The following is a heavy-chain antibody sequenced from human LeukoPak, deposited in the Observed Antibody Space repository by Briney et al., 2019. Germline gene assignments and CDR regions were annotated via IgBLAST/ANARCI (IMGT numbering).Heavy chain of an antibody. CDR1: GYTFTGYY. Sequence: ASVKVSCKASGYTFTGYYMHWVRQAPGQGLEWMGWINPNSGCTNYAQKFQGRVTMTRDTSISTAYMELSRLRSDDTAVYYCASGCSSTSCYEYYFDYWGQGTLVTVSS. V-gene: IGHV1-2*02. J-gene: IGHJ4*02. CDR3: ASGCSSTSCYEYYFDY. D-gene: IGHD2-2*01. CDR2: INPNSGCT.